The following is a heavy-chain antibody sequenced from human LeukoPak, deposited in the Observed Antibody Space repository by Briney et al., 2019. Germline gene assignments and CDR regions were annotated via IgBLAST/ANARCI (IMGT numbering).Heavy chain of an antibody. D-gene: IGHD2-15*01. CDR2: IIPILGIA. V-gene: IGHV1-69*04. CDR1: GGTFSSYA. J-gene: IGHJ3*02. Sequence: ASVKVSCKASGGTFSSYAISWVRQAPGQGLEWMGRIIPILGIANYAQKFKGRVTITADKSTSTAYMELSSLRSEDTAVYYCAKVGGHDAFDIWGQGTMVTVSS. CDR3: AKVGGHDAFDI.